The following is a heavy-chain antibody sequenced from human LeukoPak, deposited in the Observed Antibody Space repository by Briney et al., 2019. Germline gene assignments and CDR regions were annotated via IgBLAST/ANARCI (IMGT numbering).Heavy chain of an antibody. CDR3: GRLPATVTTLDWFDP. D-gene: IGHD4-17*01. CDR2: ISTSGTT. CDR1: GVSITAYY. Sequence: SETLSLTCTVSGVSITAYYWSWIRQPAGKGLEWIGRISTSGTTNYNPSLKSRVTMSVDTSKNQISLKLNSVTAAATAVYYCGRLPATVTTLDWFDPWGQGTMVTVSS. J-gene: IGHJ5*02. V-gene: IGHV4-4*07.